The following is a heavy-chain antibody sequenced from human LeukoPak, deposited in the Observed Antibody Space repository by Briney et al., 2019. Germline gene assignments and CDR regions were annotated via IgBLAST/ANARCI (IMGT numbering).Heavy chain of an antibody. J-gene: IGHJ5*02. CDR3: ARGHASRLRSGGSCYPSNWFDP. Sequence: GGSLRLSCAASGFTFSDYYMSWIRQAPGKGLEWVSYISSSGSTIYYADSVKGRFTISRDNAKNSLYLQMNSLRAEDTAVYYCARGHASRLRSGGSCYPSNWFDPWGQGTLVTVSS. V-gene: IGHV3-11*01. CDR1: GFTFSDYY. D-gene: IGHD2-15*01. CDR2: ISSSGSTI.